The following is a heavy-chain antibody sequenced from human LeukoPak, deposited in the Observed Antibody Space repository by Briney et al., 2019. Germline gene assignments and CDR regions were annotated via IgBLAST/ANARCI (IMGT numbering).Heavy chain of an antibody. V-gene: IGHV3-74*01. Sequence: GGSLSLSCAASVFTFRSCCMQWVRQVPGGGRVWLTGISSGGDITNYAGSVKGRFTISRDNSKSTVYLQMNTLSVEDTAVYYCASHPGGSSNQAFDFWGQGTMVTVSS. CDR2: ISSGGDIT. CDR3: ASHPGGSSNQAFDF. CDR1: VFTFRSCC. J-gene: IGHJ3*01. D-gene: IGHD2-2*01.